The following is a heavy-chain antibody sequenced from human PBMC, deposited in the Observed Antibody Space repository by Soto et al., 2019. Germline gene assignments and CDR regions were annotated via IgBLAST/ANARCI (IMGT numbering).Heavy chain of an antibody. CDR2: IKQDGSEE. D-gene: IGHD6-13*01. Sequence: EVQLVESGGGLVQPGGSLRLSCVDSGFTFSNYCMSWVRQAPVKGLAWVGNIKQDGSEENCVDSVKGRFTISRDNAKNSMYLQLNSLRAEDTAVYYCARIAASGRGWDVWGQGTTVVVSS. V-gene: IGHV3-7*01. CDR3: ARIAASGRGWDV. J-gene: IGHJ6*02. CDR1: GFTFSNYC.